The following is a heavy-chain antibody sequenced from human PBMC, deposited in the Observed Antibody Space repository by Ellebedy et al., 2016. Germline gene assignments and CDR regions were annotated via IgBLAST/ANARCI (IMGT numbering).Heavy chain of an antibody. Sequence: SETLSLXCTVSGGSISSNFYYWGWIRHPPGKGLECIGNIYYSGNTHYNPSLKSRVTISVDSSKNQFSLKLSSVTAAETAIYYCARQPTIAAAFDYWGQGTLVTVSS. CDR1: GGSISSNFYY. V-gene: IGHV4-39*01. D-gene: IGHD6-13*01. CDR2: IYYSGNT. CDR3: ARQPTIAAAFDY. J-gene: IGHJ4*02.